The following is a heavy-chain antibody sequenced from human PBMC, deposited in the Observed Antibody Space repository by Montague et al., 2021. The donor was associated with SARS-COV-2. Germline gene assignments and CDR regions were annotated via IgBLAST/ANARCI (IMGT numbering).Heavy chain of an antibody. Sequence: SETLSLTCSVLGWSYTGSDRNCTRLNPRHGIESYGDISFSGSTNYNPSLKSRVTISVDTSKNQFSLKLSSVTAADTAVYYCARAYGDYILLFYYYYGMDVWGQGNTVTVSS. J-gene: IGHJ6*02. V-gene: IGHV4-34*01. CDR1: GWSYTGSD. D-gene: IGHD4-17*01. CDR2: ISFSGST. CDR3: ARAYGDYILLFYYYYGMDV.